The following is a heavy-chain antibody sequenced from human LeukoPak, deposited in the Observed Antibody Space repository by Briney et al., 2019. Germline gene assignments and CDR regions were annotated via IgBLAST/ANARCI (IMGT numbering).Heavy chain of an antibody. D-gene: IGHD1-26*01. CDR3: ARRASFDGFDF. J-gene: IGHJ3*01. CDR2: IYPGGSDT. CDR1: GYTFTKYW. Sequence: GESLKISCKGSGYTFTKYWIGWVRQMPGKGLEWMGIIYPGGSDTRYSPSFEGQATFSADKSISTAYLQWSSLKASDTAIYYCARRASFDGFDFWGQGTVVTVSS. V-gene: IGHV5-51*01.